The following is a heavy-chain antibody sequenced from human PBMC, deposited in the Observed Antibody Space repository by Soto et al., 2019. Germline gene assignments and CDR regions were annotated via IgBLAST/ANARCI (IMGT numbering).Heavy chain of an antibody. V-gene: IGHV5-10-1*01. Sequence: PGESLKISCKGSGYSFTNYWINWVRQMPGKGLEWLGRIDPSDSYTTYSPSFRDHVTISADKSISTAFLQWSSLKASDTAMYYCATSGAVALDYASGTSNWFDPWGQGTLVTVSS. CDR3: ATSGAVALDYASGTSNWFDP. D-gene: IGHD3-10*01. J-gene: IGHJ5*02. CDR2: IDPSDSYT. CDR1: GYSFTNYW.